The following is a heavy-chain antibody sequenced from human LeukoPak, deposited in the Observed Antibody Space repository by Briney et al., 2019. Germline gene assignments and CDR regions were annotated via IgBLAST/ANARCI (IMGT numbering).Heavy chain of an antibody. Sequence: ASVKVSCKASGGTFSSYAISWVRQAPGQGLEWMGGIIPIFGTANYAQKFQGRVTITADKSTSTAYMELSSLRPEDTAVYYCAREGYCSSTSCYMFVWGQGTLVTVSS. CDR2: IIPIFGTA. D-gene: IGHD2-2*02. CDR3: AREGYCSSTSCYMFV. V-gene: IGHV1-69*06. J-gene: IGHJ4*02. CDR1: GGTFSSYA.